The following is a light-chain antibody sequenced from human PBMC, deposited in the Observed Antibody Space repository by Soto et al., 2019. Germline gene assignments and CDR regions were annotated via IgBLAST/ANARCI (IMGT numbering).Light chain of an antibody. V-gene: IGKV1-39*01. CDR1: QSINSY. J-gene: IGKJ1*01. CDR3: QHYNSYSEA. Sequence: DIQMTQSPSSLSASVGDRVTITCRASQSINSYLNWYQQKPGKAPKLLIYAASSLQSGVPSRFSGSGSGTEFTLTISSLQPDDFATYYCQHYNSYSEAFGQGTKVDI. CDR2: AAS.